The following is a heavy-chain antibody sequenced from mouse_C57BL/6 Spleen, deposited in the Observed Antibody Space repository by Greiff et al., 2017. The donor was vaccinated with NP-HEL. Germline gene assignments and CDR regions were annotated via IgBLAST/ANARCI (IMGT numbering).Heavy chain of an antibody. Sequence: VQLQQPGAELVRPGSSVKLSCTASGYTFTSYWMGWVKQRPGQGLEWIGNIYTSDSDTHYNQKFKEKATLTVNKSSSNAYMKISGLTSEDSAVYYCGRLRPFAYWGQGTLVTVSA. D-gene: IGHD2-12*01. V-gene: IGHV1-61*01. CDR1: GYTFTSYW. CDR2: IYTSDSDT. CDR3: GRLRPFAY. J-gene: IGHJ3*01.